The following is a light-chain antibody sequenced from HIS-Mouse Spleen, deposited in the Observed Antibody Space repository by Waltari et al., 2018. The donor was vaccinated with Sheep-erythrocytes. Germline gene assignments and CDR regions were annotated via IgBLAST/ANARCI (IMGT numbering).Light chain of an antibody. J-gene: IGKJ4*01. Sequence: DIQMTQSPSSLSASVGDRVTITCQTSQNISNYLNWNQQKPGKAPKLLIDDASNLETGVPSRFSGSGSGTDFTFTISSLQPEDIATYYCQQYDNLLTFGGGTKVEIK. CDR2: DAS. CDR3: QQYDNLLT. CDR1: QNISNY. V-gene: IGKV1-33*01.